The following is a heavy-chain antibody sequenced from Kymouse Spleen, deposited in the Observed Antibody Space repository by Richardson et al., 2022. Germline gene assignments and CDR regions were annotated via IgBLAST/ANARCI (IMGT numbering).Heavy chain of an antibody. Sequence: EVQLVESGGGLVKPGGSLRLSCAASGFTFSSYSMNWVRQAPGKGLEWVSSISSSSSYIYYADSVKGRFTISRDNAKNSLYLQMNSLRAEDTAVYYCARDEAYYDILTASWDYGMDVWGQGTTVTVSS. CDR1: GFTFSSYS. D-gene: IGHD3-9*01. V-gene: IGHV3-21*03. CDR2: ISSSSSYI. J-gene: IGHJ6*02. CDR3: ARDEAYYDILTASWDYGMDV.